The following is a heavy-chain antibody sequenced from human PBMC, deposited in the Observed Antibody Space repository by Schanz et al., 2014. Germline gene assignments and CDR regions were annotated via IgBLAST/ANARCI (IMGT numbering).Heavy chain of an antibody. CDR3: ARGGFWGSYYGLFDY. CDR2: IFFSGAT. Sequence: QVQLQESGPGLVKPSQTLSLTCTVSGDSISNTPYYWTWIRQHPGKGLEWIGYIFFSGATHQNPSLKSRISISIDTSKNQFSLDLTPVTAADTAVYYCARGGFWGSYYGLFDYWGQGALVTVSS. V-gene: IGHV4-31*03. D-gene: IGHD1-26*01. J-gene: IGHJ4*02. CDR1: GDSISNTPYY.